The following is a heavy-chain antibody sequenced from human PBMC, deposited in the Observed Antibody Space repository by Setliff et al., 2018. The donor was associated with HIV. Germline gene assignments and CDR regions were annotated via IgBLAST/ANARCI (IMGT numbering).Heavy chain of an antibody. J-gene: IGHJ4*02. V-gene: IGHV1-18*01. CDR1: GYTFTSYA. CDR2: ISAYNGNT. CDR3: ARDPVSDYYGSGSYHGIDY. Sequence: ASVKVSCKASGYTFTSYAIHWVRQAPGQSLEWMGWISAYNGNTNYAQKLQGSVTMTTDTSTSTAYMELRSLRSDDTAVYYCARDPVSDYYGSGSYHGIDYWGQGTLVTVSS. D-gene: IGHD3-10*01.